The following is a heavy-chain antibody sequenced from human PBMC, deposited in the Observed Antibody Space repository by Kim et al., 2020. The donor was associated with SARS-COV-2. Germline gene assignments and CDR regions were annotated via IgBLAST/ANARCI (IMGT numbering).Heavy chain of an antibody. CDR2: INPNSGGT. D-gene: IGHD3-3*01. J-gene: IGHJ6*02. V-gene: IGHV1-2*02. CDR1: GYTFTGYY. Sequence: ASVKVSCKASGYTFTGYYMHWVRQAPGQGLEWMGWINPNSGGTNYAQKFQGRVTMTRDTSISTAYMELSRLRSDDTAVYYCARGSGTYYDFWSGYSGYGMDVWGQGTTVTVSS. CDR3: ARGSGTYYDFWSGYSGYGMDV.